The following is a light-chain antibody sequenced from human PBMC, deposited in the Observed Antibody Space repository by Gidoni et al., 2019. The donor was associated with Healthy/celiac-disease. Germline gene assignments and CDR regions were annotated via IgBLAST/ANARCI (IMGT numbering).Light chain of an antibody. CDR2: EVS. J-gene: IGLJ2*01. CDR3: SSYTSSSTLV. V-gene: IGLV2-14*01. Sequence: PGQSITISCTGTSSDVGGYNYVSWYQQHPGKAPKLIIYEVSNRPSGVSNRFSGSKSGTTASLTISGLQAEDEADYYCSSYTSSSTLVFGGGTKLTVL. CDR1: SSDVGGYNY.